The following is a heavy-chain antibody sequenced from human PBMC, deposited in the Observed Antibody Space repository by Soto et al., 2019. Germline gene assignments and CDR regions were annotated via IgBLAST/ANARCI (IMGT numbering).Heavy chain of an antibody. V-gene: IGHV3-49*03. Sequence: EVQLVESGGGLVQPGRSLRLSCTASGFTFGDYPMSWFRQAPGKGLEWVGFIRSKAYGGTTEYAASVKGRFTISRDDSKTIAYLQMNSLRTEDTAVYHCTRDVQGSRYGYYYYYMDVWGKGTTVTVSS. CDR3: TRDVQGSRYGYYYYYMDV. CDR1: GFTFGDYP. D-gene: IGHD6-25*01. CDR2: IRSKAYGGTT. J-gene: IGHJ6*03.